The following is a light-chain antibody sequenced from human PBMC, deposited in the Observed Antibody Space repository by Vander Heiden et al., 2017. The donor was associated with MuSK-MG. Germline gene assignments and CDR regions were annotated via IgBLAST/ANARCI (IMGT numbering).Light chain of an antibody. CDR2: AAS. CDR3: QQSDSTPLT. Sequence: IQMTQSPSSLSASVVDRVTITCRASQSISSYLNWYQQKPGKAPKLLIYAASSLQSGVPSRFSGSGSGTDFTLTISSLQPEDFATYYCQQSDSTPLTFGGGTKVEIK. CDR1: QSISSY. V-gene: IGKV1-39*01. J-gene: IGKJ4*01.